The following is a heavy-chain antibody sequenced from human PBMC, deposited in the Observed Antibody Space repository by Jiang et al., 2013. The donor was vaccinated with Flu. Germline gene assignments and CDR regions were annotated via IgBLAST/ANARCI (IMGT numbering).Heavy chain of an antibody. CDR2: IHYSGTT. CDR1: GGSVTTAGSY. V-gene: IGHV4-31*11. D-gene: IGHD1-26*01. J-gene: IGHJ5*02. CDR3: STSMFPGVGISLWFDP. Sequence: EYGPGLVKPSETLSLTCAVSGGSVTTAGSYWSWIRQQPGKGLEYLGYIHYSGTTYYSPHFESRVTISLDTSRNHVSLTLTSVTAADTAVYYCSTSMFPGVGISLWFDPWGQGTLVTVSS.